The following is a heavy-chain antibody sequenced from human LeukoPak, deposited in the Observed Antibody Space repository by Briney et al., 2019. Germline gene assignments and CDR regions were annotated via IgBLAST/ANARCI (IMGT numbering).Heavy chain of an antibody. V-gene: IGHV4-34*01. D-gene: IGHD3-22*01. CDR2: INHSGST. CDR1: GGSFSGYY. J-gene: IGHJ5*02. CDR3: ARRVMYYYDSSGYYA. Sequence: SETLSLTCAVYGGSFSGYYWSWIRQPPGKGLEWIGEINHSGSTNYNPSLKSRVTISVDTPKNQFSLKLSSVTAADTAVYYCARRVMYYYDSSGYYAWGQGTLVTVSS.